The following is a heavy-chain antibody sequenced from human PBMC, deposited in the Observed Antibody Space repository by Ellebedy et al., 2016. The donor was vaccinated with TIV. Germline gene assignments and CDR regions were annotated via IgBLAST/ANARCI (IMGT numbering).Heavy chain of an antibody. CDR1: GFTFSSYG. CDR3: ARDRRIGGDY. V-gene: IGHV3-33*01. J-gene: IGHJ4*02. CDR2: IWYDGSNK. D-gene: IGHD4-23*01. Sequence: GESLKISCAASGFTFSSYGMHWVRQAPGKGLEWVAVIWYDGSNKYYADSVKGRFTISRDNSKNTLYLQMNSLRAEDTAVYYWARDRRIGGDYWGQGTLVTVSS.